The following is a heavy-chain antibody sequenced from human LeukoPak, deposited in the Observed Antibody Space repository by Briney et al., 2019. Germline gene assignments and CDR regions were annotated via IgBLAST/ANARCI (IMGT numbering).Heavy chain of an antibody. CDR3: ARRVVVVTESHDAFDI. V-gene: IGHV5-51*01. CDR1: GYSFNTYW. D-gene: IGHD2-21*02. CDR2: IYPGDSET. Sequence: KVGESLKISCEGSGYSFNTYWIGWVRQMPRKGLEWMGIIYPGDSETRYSPSFQGQVTISADKSIRTAYLQWSSLKASDTAMYYCARRVVVVTESHDAFDIWGQGTMVTVSS. J-gene: IGHJ3*02.